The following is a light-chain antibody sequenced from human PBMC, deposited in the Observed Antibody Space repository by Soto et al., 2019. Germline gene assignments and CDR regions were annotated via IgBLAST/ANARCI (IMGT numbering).Light chain of an antibody. CDR2: ATD. CDR3: AAWDGSLRGRV. J-gene: IGLJ3*02. V-gene: IGLV1-47*01. CDR1: PSSFRSES. Sequence: QSVLTQPPSASGAPGQTVTISGSGRPSSFRSESVCWYRHIPETAPKLIIYATDQRPSGVPDRFSGFKSGTSASLAISGLRAEDEADYYCAAWDGSLRGRVFGGGTKLTVL.